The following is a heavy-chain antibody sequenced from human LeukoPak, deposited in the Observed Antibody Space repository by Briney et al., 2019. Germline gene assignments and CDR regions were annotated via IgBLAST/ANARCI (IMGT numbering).Heavy chain of an antibody. J-gene: IGHJ4*02. CDR2: IYYSGST. CDR3: ARSEPSQFGGELDY. Sequence: PSETLSLTCTVSGGSISSSSYYWGWIRQPPGKGLEWIGSIYYSGSTYYNPSLKSRVTISVDTSKNQFSLKLSSVTAADTAVYYCARSEPSQFGGELDYWGQGTLVTVSS. D-gene: IGHD3-10*01. CDR1: GGSISSSSYY. V-gene: IGHV4-39*07.